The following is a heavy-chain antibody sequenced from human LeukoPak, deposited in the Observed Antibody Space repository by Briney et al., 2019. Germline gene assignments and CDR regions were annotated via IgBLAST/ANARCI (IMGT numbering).Heavy chain of an antibody. CDR1: GFTFSNYY. Sequence: GSLRLSCAAYGFTFSNYYMNWVRQPPGKGLEWIASIYHSGTTYYNPSLKSRVTISVDTSKNQFSLKLSSVTAADTAVYYCATRLWDGGYFDYWGQGTLVTVSS. D-gene: IGHD3-10*01. J-gene: IGHJ4*02. CDR2: IYHSGTT. CDR3: ATRLWDGGYFDY. V-gene: IGHV4-38-2*01.